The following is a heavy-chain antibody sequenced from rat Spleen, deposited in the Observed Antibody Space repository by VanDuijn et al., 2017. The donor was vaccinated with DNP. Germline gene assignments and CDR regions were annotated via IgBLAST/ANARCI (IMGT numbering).Heavy chain of an antibody. D-gene: IGHD1-4*01. CDR3: ARHVLPLRVWDY. V-gene: IGHV5-22*01. Sequence: EVQLVESGGDSVQPGRSLKLSCAASGFTFSDYYMAWVRQAPTKGLEWVAFINYDGGHTDYGDSVKGRFTISRDNAKNTLYLQMNSLRSEDMATYYCARHVLPLRVWDYWGQGVMVTVSS. CDR1: GFTFSDYY. CDR2: INYDGGHT. J-gene: IGHJ2*01.